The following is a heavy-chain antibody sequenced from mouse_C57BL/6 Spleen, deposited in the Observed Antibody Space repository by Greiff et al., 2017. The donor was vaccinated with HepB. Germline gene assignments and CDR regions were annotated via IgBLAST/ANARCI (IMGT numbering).Heavy chain of an antibody. V-gene: IGHV1-26*01. D-gene: IGHD2-10*02. CDR2: INPNNGGT. CDR3: ARVWGGYFDY. CDR1: GYTFTDYY. J-gene: IGHJ2*01. Sequence: EVQLQQSGPELVKPGASVKISCKASGYTFTDYYMNWVKQSHGKSLEWIGDINPNNGGTSYNQKFKGKATLTVDKSSSTAYMELRSLTSEDSAVYYCARVWGGYFDYWGQGTTLTVSS.